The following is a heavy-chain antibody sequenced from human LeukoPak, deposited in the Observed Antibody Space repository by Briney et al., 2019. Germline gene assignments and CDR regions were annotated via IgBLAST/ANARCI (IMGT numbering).Heavy chain of an antibody. Sequence: SETLSLTCTVSGGSISSYYWSWIRQPPGKGLEWIGYIYYSGSTNYNPPLKSRVTISVDTSKNQFSLKLSSVTAADTAVYYCARAIPLDYWGQGTLVTVSS. D-gene: IGHD2-2*02. CDR1: GGSISSYY. CDR2: IYYSGST. CDR3: ARAIPLDY. V-gene: IGHV4-59*01. J-gene: IGHJ4*02.